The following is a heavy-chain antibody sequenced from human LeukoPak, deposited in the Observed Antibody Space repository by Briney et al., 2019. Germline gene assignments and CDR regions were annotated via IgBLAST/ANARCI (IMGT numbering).Heavy chain of an antibody. CDR2: ISSSSSYI. J-gene: IGHJ5*02. CDR3: ARPGRPYYGSGSYYKNLKWFDP. Sequence: GGSLRLSCAASGFTFSSYSINWVRQAPGKGLEWVSSISSSSSYIYYAESVRGRFTISRDNAKNSLYLQMNSLRAEDTAVYYCARPGRPYYGSGSYYKNLKWFDPWGQGTLVTVSS. CDR1: GFTFSSYS. D-gene: IGHD3-10*01. V-gene: IGHV3-21*01.